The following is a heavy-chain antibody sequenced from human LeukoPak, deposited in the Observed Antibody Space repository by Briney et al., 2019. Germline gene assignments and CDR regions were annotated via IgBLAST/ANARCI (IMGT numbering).Heavy chain of an antibody. V-gene: IGHV1-2*02. CDR3: AREGNGLLSKDFDY. D-gene: IGHD2/OR15-2a*01. CDR1: GFTFTDYY. CDR2: IGPHSSAT. Sequence: ASVKVSCKSSGFTFTDYYIHWVRQAPGQGLEWMGYIGPHSSATSSPQEFQGRVTMTRDTSMSTAYMELSRLTSDDTAVYYCAREGNGLLSKDFDYWGQGTLVTVSS. J-gene: IGHJ4*02.